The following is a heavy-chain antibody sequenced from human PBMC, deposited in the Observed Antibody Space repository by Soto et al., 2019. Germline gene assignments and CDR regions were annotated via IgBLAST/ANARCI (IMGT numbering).Heavy chain of an antibody. Sequence: ASVKVSFKASGYTFTSYGISWVRQAPGQGLEWMGWISAYNGNTNYAQKLQGRVTMTTDTSTSTAYMELRSLRSDDTAVYYCARGLGSGSYYNVYYYYGMDVWGQGTTVTVSS. CDR1: GYTFTSYG. CDR3: ARGLGSGSYYNVYYYYGMDV. V-gene: IGHV1-18*04. D-gene: IGHD3-10*02. J-gene: IGHJ6*02. CDR2: ISAYNGNT.